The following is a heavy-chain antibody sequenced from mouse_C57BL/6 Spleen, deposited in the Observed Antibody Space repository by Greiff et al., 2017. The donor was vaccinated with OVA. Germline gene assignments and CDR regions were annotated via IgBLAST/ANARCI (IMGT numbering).Heavy chain of an antibody. CDR1: GYTFTDYN. CDR2: INPNNGGT. J-gene: IGHJ4*01. CDR3: ARDYYGSSYVRAMDY. D-gene: IGHD1-1*01. Sequence: EVQLQESGPELVKPGASVKMSCKASGYTFTDYNMHWVKQSHGKSLEWIGYINPNNGGTSYNQKFKGKATLTVNKSSSTAYMELRSLTSEDSAGYYCARDYYGSSYVRAMDYWGQGTSVTVSS. V-gene: IGHV1-22*01.